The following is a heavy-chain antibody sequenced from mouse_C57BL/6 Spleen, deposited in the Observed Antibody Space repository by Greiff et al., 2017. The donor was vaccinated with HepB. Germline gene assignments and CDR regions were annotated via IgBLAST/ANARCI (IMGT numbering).Heavy chain of an antibody. CDR2: IYPRSGNT. V-gene: IGHV1-81*01. D-gene: IGHD2-1*01. CDR3: ARKVSSLYYKDY. CDR1: GYTFTSYG. J-gene: IGHJ2*01. Sequence: QVQLQQSGAELARPGASVKLSCKASGYTFTSYGISWVKQRTGQGLEWIGEIYPRSGNTYYNEKFKGKATLTADKSSSTAYMELRSLTSEDSAVYFCARKVSSLYYKDYWGQGTTLTVSS.